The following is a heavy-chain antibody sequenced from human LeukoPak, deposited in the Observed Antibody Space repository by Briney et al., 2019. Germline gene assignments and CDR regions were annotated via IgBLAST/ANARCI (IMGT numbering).Heavy chain of an antibody. CDR2: IYYSGST. CDR1: GGSISSSSYY. V-gene: IGHV4-39*07. D-gene: IGHD4-17*01. J-gene: IGHJ4*02. Sequence: SETLSLTCTVSGGSISSSSYYWGWIRQPPGKGLEWIGSIYYSGSTYYNPSLKSRVTISVDTSKNQISLKLTSVTAADTAVYYCARLQATVSIHSYFDYWGQGTLVTVSS. CDR3: ARLQATVSIHSYFDY.